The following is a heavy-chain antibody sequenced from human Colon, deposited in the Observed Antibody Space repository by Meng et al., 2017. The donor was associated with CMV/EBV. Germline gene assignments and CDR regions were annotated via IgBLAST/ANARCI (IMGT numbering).Heavy chain of an antibody. D-gene: IGHD3-3*01. Sequence: GGSLRLSCAASGFTFSSHWMHWVRQAPGKGLVSVSRINTDGSYVTYADSVKGRFTISRDNAKNTLYLQMNSLRAEDTAFYYCARVEDFRSGHYGMDVWGQGTAVTVSS. CDR2: INTDGSYV. V-gene: IGHV3-74*03. J-gene: IGHJ6*02. CDR3: ARVEDFRSGHYGMDV. CDR1: GFTFSSHW.